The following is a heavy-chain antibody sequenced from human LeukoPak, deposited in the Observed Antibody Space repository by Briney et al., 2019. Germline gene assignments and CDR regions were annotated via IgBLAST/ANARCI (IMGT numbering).Heavy chain of an antibody. D-gene: IGHD3-9*01. Sequence: GGSLRLSCGASGFTFSSYWMSWVRQAPGKGLEWVANIKQDGSEKYYVDSVKGRFTISRDNAKNSLYLQMNSLRAEDTAVYYCARVLTGRDYWGQGTLVTVSS. CDR3: ARVLTGRDY. CDR2: IKQDGSEK. J-gene: IGHJ4*02. CDR1: GFTFSSYW. V-gene: IGHV3-7*01.